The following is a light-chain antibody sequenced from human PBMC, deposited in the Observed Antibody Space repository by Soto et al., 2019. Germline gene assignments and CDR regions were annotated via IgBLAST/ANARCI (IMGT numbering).Light chain of an antibody. CDR1: SSDIGAYNF. J-gene: IGLJ2*01. V-gene: IGLV2-14*03. Sequence: QSALTQPASVSGSPGQSITIACTGTSSDIGAYNFVSWCPQHPGKAPKLMLYDVNIRPSGVSNRFSGSKSGNTASLTISGLQAEDDADYYCTSWTTSTTMIFGGGTTVTVL. CDR3: TSWTTSTTMI. CDR2: DVN.